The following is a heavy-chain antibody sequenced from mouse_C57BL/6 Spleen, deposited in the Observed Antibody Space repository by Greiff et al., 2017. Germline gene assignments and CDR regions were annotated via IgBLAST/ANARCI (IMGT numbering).Heavy chain of an antibody. D-gene: IGHD1-3*01. CDR1: GYTFTGYW. J-gene: IGHJ1*03. CDR2: ILPGSGST. V-gene: IGHV1-9*01. Sequence: VQLQQSGAELMKPGASVKLSCKATGYTFTGYWIVWVKQRPGHGLEWIGEILPGSGSTNYNEKFKGKATFTAETSSNTAYMELSSLTTDDSAIYYCATCDNNALWYFDVWGTGTTVTVSS. CDR3: ATCDNNALWYFDV.